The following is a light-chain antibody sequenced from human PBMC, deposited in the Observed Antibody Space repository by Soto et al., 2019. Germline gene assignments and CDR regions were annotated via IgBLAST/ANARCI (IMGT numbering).Light chain of an antibody. V-gene: IGKV3-11*01. CDR3: QQRDKWPRT. CDR1: QSVGSY. CDR2: GAS. Sequence: EIVLTQSPATLSLSPGERATLSCRASQSVGSYLAWYQHTPGQAPRLLIYGASNRATDIPGRFSGRGSGTDFTLTISCLESGDSAVYYCQQRDKWPRTFGQGTKLEIK. J-gene: IGKJ2*01.